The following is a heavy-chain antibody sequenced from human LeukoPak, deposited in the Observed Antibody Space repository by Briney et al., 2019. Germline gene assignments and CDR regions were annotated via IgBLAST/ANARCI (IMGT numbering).Heavy chain of an antibody. CDR2: IYYSGSI. D-gene: IGHD3-22*01. CDR1: GASISSYY. J-gene: IGHJ4*02. CDR3: ARENPSGYYNRPIDY. Sequence: SETLSLTCTVSGASISSYYWSWIRQPPGKGLEWIGDIYYSGSIKHNPSLKSRVTMSVDTSKNQFSLKLSSVTAADTAIYYCARENPSGYYNRPIDYWGQGTLVTVSS. V-gene: IGHV4-59*01.